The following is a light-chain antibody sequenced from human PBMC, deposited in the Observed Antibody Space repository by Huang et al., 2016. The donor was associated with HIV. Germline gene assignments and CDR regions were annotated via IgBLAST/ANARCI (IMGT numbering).Light chain of an antibody. J-gene: IGKJ2*01. Sequence: DVVMTQSPLSLPVTLGQPASISCRSSQSLVHSDGNTYLNWFQQRPGQSPRRLIYNVSNRDAGVPDRCSGSGSGTDFTLKISRVEAEDVGVYYCMQGTHWPPYTFGQGTKLEIK. CDR2: NVS. CDR3: MQGTHWPPYT. V-gene: IGKV2-30*02. CDR1: QSLVHSDGNTY.